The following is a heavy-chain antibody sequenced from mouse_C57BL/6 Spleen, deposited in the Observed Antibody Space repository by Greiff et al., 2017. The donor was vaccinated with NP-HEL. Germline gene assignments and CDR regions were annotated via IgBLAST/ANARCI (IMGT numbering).Heavy chain of an antibody. CDR3: TTDPYYYGSSYYAMDY. V-gene: IGHV14-1*01. D-gene: IGHD1-1*01. J-gene: IGHJ4*01. CDR2: IDPEDGDT. Sequence: EVQLQQSGAELVRPGASVKLSCTASGFNIKDYYMHWVKQRPEQGLEWIGRIDPEDGDTEYAPKFQGKATMTADTSSNTAYLQLSSLTSEDTAVYYCTTDPYYYGSSYYAMDYWGQGTSVTVSS. CDR1: GFNIKDYY.